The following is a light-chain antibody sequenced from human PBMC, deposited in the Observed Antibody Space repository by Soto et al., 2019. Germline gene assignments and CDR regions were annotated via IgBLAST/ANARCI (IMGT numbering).Light chain of an antibody. J-gene: IGKJ1*01. CDR1: QSISSW. CDR3: QEYNSYLWT. Sequence: DIQMTQSPSTLSASVGDRVTITCRASQSISSWLAWYQQKPGKAPKLLIYKASSLESGVPSRFSGSGSGTEFTLTISSLQPDDVATYYCQEYNSYLWTFGQGNKVEIK. CDR2: KAS. V-gene: IGKV1-5*03.